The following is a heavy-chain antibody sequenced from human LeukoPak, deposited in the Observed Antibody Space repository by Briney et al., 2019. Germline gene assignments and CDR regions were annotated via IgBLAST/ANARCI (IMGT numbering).Heavy chain of an antibody. D-gene: IGHD6-19*01. J-gene: IGHJ4*02. V-gene: IGHV3-74*01. CDR1: GFTFSNYW. Sequence: PGGSLRLSCAASGFTFSNYWMHWVRQAPGKGLVWVSHINSDGSRTNYAASVKGRFTISRDNAKNSLYLQMNSLRAEDTAVYYCASHSSGWDSSGFDSWGQGTLVTVSS. CDR3: ASHSSGWDSSGFDS. CDR2: INSDGSRT.